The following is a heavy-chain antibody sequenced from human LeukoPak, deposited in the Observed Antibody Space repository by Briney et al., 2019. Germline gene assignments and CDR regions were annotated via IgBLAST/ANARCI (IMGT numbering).Heavy chain of an antibody. V-gene: IGHV4-34*01. CDR3: ARVGYYDSSVKDY. CDR1: GGSFSGYY. D-gene: IGHD3-22*01. J-gene: IGHJ4*02. CDR2: IYYSGST. Sequence: SETLSLTCAVYGGSFSGYYWSWIRQPPGKGLEWIGSIYYSGSTYYNPSLKSRVTISVDTSKNQFSLKLSSVTAVDTAVYYCARVGYYDSSVKDYWGQGTLVTVSS.